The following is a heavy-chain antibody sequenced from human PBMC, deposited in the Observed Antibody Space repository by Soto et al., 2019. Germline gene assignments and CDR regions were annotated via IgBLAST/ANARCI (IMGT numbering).Heavy chain of an antibody. CDR2: INSDGSST. Sequence: GGSLRLSCAASGFTFSSYWMHWVRQAPGKGLVWVSRINSDGSSTSYADSVKGRFTISRDNAKNTLYLQMNSLRAEDTAVYYCARGPRNIAVAGETSDYWGQGTLVTVSS. CDR1: GFTFSSYW. V-gene: IGHV3-74*01. CDR3: ARGPRNIAVAGETSDY. D-gene: IGHD6-19*01. J-gene: IGHJ4*02.